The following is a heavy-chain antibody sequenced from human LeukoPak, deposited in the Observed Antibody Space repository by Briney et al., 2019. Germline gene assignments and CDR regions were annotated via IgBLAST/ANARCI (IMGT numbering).Heavy chain of an antibody. CDR2: ISAYNGNT. V-gene: IGHV1-18*01. Sequence: ASVKVSCKASGYTFTSYGISWVRQAPGQGLEWMGWISAYNGNTNYAQKLQGRVTMTTDTSTSTAYMELRSLRSDDTAVYYCASTGEDYDSSGYFTYWGQGTLVTVSS. D-gene: IGHD3-22*01. J-gene: IGHJ4*02. CDR1: GYTFTSYG. CDR3: ASTGEDYDSSGYFTY.